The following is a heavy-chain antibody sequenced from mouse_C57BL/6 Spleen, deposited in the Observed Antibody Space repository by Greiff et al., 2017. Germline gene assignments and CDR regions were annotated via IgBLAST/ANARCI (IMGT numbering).Heavy chain of an antibody. CDR1: GYSFTDYN. V-gene: IGHV1-39*01. J-gene: IGHJ4*01. CDR2: INPNYGTT. Sequence: VQLQQSGPELVKPGASVKISCKASGYSFTDYNMNWVKQSNGKSLEWIGVINPNYGTTSYNQKFKGKATLTVDQSSSPAYMQLNSLTSEDSAVYYCARGDYYGSSYGYYAMDYWGQGTSVTVSS. D-gene: IGHD1-1*01. CDR3: ARGDYYGSSYGYYAMDY.